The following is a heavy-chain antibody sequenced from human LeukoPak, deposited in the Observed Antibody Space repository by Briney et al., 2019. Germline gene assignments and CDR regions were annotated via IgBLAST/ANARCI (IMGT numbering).Heavy chain of an antibody. Sequence: SETLSLTCAVSGYSISSGIYYWGWIRQPPGKGLGWIGSVFYGGSTYYNPSLKSRVTISVDTSKNQFSLQLSFLTAADTAMYYCAAGFDYWGQGTLVTVSS. V-gene: IGHV4-39*01. CDR2: VFYGGST. J-gene: IGHJ4*02. CDR3: AAGFDY. CDR1: GYSISSGIYY.